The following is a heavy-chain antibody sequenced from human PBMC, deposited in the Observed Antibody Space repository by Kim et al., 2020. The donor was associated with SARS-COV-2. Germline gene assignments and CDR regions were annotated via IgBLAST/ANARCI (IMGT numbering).Heavy chain of an antibody. CDR3: ARNQDSGYDSGVDY. J-gene: IGHJ4*02. V-gene: IGHV3-21*01. CDR2: ISSSSSYI. Sequence: GGSLRLSCAASGFTFSSYSMNWVRQAPGKGLEWVSSISSSSSYIYYADSVKGRFTISRDNAKNSLYLQMNSLRAEDTAVYYCARNQDSGYDSGVDYWGQGTLVTVSS. D-gene: IGHD5-12*01. CDR1: GFTFSSYS.